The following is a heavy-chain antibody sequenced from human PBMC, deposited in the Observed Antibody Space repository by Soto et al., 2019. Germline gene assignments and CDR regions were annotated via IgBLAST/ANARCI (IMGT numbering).Heavy chain of an antibody. CDR1: GFIFSTYE. CDR3: ARDRGYNTGWYGGALDL. V-gene: IGHV3-48*03. J-gene: IGHJ4*02. D-gene: IGHD6-19*01. CDR2: ISSRGTSI. Sequence: EVQLVESGGGLVQPGETLRLSCAASGFIFSTYEMNWVRQAPGKGLEWVAYISSRGTSIFYADSVKGRFSISRDNDNESVSLLMNNLRVYDTAVYYCARDRGYNTGWYGGALDLWGQGTLVTVSS.